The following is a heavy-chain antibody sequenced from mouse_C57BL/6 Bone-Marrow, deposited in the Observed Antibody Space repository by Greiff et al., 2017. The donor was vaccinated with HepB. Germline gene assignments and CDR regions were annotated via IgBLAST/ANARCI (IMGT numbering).Heavy chain of an antibody. D-gene: IGHD2-4*01. V-gene: IGHV1-69*01. CDR2: IDPSDSYT. CDR3: ARSYDYDFDY. CDR1: GYTFTSYW. Sequence: QVQLQQPGAELVMPGASVKLSCKASGYTFTSYWMHWVKQRPGQGLEWIGGIDPSDSYTNYDQKFKGKSTLTVDKSSSTAYMQLSSLTSEDSAVYYCARSYDYDFDYWGQGTTLTVSS. J-gene: IGHJ2*01.